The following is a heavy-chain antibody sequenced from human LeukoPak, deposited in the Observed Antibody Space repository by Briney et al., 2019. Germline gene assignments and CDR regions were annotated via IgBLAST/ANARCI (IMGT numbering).Heavy chain of an antibody. CDR2: IYYSRTT. Sequence: SETLSLTCTVSGGSISSGTYYWGWVRQPPGKGLEWIGTIYYSRTTYYNPSLKSRVTISIDTSKNHFSLKLSSVTAADTAIYYCARDFSSSSTVYYYYYMDVWGKGTTVTVSS. CDR3: ARDFSSSSTVYYYYYMDV. V-gene: IGHV4-39*07. J-gene: IGHJ6*03. D-gene: IGHD6-6*01. CDR1: GGSISSGTYY.